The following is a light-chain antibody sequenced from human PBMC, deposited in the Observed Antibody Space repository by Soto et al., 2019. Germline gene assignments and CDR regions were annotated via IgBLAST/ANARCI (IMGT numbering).Light chain of an antibody. CDR2: DVS. J-gene: IGLJ1*01. CDR3: GSYSSSSTLYV. V-gene: IGLV2-14*03. CDR1: SSDVGGSNY. Sequence: QSALTQPASVSGSPGQSITISCTGTSSDVGGSNYVSWYQPHPGKAPKLMIYDVSNRPSGVSNRFSGSKSGNTASLTISGLQAEDEADYYCGSYSSSSTLYVFGTGTKVTVL.